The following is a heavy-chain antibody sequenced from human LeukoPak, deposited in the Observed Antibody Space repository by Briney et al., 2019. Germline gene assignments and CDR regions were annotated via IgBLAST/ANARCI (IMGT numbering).Heavy chain of an antibody. CDR1: GYSFTLYW. J-gene: IGHJ4*02. CDR2: IYPGDSHS. V-gene: IGHV5-51*01. Sequence: GESLKISCKGSGYSFTLYWIAWVRQMPGKGLEWMGIIYPGDSHSRYSPSFQGQVTISADTSINTAYLQWSSLKASDTAMYYCARRYTSSWPTYDYWGQGTLVTVSS. D-gene: IGHD6-13*01. CDR3: ARRYTSSWPTYDY.